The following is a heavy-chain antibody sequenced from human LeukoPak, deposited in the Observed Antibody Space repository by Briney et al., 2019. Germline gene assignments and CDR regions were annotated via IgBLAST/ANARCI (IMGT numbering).Heavy chain of an antibody. J-gene: IGHJ3*02. D-gene: IGHD1-14*01. CDR1: GGTFSSYA. V-gene: IGHV1-69*01. CDR3: ARETEDTKAFDI. Sequence: SVKVSCKASGGTFSSYAISWVRQAPGQGLEWMGGIIPIFGTANYAQKFQGRATITADESTSTAYMELSSLRSEDTAVYYCARETEDTKAFDIWGQGTMVTVSS. CDR2: IIPIFGTA.